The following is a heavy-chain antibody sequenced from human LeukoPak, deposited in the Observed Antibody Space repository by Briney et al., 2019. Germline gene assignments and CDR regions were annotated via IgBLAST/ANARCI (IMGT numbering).Heavy chain of an antibody. CDR3: AREHYDFWSGYKNWLDP. J-gene: IGHJ5*02. CDR2: IYTSGST. Sequence: SETLSLTCTVSGGSISSYYWSWIRQPAGKGLEWIGRIYTSGSTNYNPSLKSRVTMSVDTSKNQFSLKLSSVTAADTAVYYCAREHYDFWSGYKNWLDPWGQGTLVTVSS. D-gene: IGHD3-3*01. CDR1: GGSISSYY. V-gene: IGHV4-4*07.